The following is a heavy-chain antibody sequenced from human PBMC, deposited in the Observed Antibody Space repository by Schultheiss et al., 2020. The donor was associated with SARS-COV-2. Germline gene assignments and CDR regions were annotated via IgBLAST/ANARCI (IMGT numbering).Heavy chain of an antibody. D-gene: IGHD6-13*01. V-gene: IGHV1-69*13. J-gene: IGHJ3*02. CDR2: IIPIFGTA. CDR3: ARGAQGFGTDAFDI. CDR1: GGTFSSYA. Sequence: SVKVSCKASGGTFSSYAISWVRQAPGQGLEWMGGIIPIFGTANYAQKFQGRVTITADESTRTVYMELSSLRSEDTAVYYCARGAQGFGTDAFDIWGQGTLVTVSS.